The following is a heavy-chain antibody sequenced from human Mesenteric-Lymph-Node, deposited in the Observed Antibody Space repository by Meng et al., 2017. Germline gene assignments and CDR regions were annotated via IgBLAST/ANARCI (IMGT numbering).Heavy chain of an antibody. Sequence: VHLVESGGGLVQPGGSLRLSCAASGFTLSNYWMNWVRQAPGKGLVWVSRINSEGSSSIYADSVKGRFTTSRDDAKNTLYLQMNSLRAEDTAVYYCTSAGGGGYWGQGTLVTVSS. CDR3: TSAGGGGY. D-gene: IGHD2-21*01. J-gene: IGHJ4*02. V-gene: IGHV3-74*01. CDR2: INSEGSSS. CDR1: GFTLSNYW.